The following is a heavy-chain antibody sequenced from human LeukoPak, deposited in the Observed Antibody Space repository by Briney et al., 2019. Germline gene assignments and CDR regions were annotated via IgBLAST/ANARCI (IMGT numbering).Heavy chain of an antibody. CDR2: IYYSGST. CDR1: GGSISSSSYY. CDR3: ARVAGSRDYYGMDV. V-gene: IGHV4-39*01. D-gene: IGHD3-10*01. J-gene: IGHJ6*02. Sequence: PSETLSLTCTVSGGSISSSSYYWGWIRQPPGKGLEWIGSIYYSGSTYYNPSLKSRVTMSVDTSKNQFSLKLSSVTAADTAVYYCARVAGSRDYYGMDVWGQGTTVTVSS.